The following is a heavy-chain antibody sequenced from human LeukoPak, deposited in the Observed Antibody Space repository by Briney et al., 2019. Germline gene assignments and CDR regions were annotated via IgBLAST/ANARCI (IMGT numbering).Heavy chain of an antibody. CDR3: AKARIQLWLVDAFDI. CDR2: IYSAGST. CDR1: GFTVSSYY. J-gene: IGHJ3*02. D-gene: IGHD5-18*01. V-gene: IGHV3-66*01. Sequence: PGGSLRLSCAASGFTVSSYYMSWVRQAPGKGLEWVSIIYSAGSTYYADSVKGRFTISRDNSKNTLYLQMNSLRAEDTAVYYCAKARIQLWLVDAFDIWGQGTMVTVSS.